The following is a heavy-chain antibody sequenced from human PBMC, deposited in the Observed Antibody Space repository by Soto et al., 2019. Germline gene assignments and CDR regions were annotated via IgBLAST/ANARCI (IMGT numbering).Heavy chain of an antibody. Sequence: PSETLSLTCTVSGGSIRSTTYYWGWIRQPPGKGLEWIGTIYYSGATYYNTSLKGRVNISLDMSKNQFSLKLSSVTAADTAVYYCATHNWNLDPWGQGTLVTVSS. J-gene: IGHJ1*01. V-gene: IGHV4-39*01. CDR3: ATHNWNLDP. CDR1: GGSIRSTTYY. D-gene: IGHD1-7*01. CDR2: IYYSGAT.